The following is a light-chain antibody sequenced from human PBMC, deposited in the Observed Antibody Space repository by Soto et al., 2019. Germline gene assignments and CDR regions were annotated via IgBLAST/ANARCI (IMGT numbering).Light chain of an antibody. CDR1: HGVRSS. CDR3: QQYNEWPET. J-gene: IGKJ1*01. V-gene: IGKV3-15*01. CDR2: GAS. Sequence: EIVMTQSPATLSVSPGERATLSCRASHGVRSSLAWYQQKPGQAPRLLIHGASTRATGIPGRFSGSGSGTEFTLIISSLQSEDFAVYYCQQYNEWPETFGHGTRVEIK.